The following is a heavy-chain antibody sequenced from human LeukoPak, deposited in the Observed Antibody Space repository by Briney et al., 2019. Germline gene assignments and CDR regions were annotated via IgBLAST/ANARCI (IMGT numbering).Heavy chain of an antibody. Sequence: ASVKVFCKASGYTFTNYDMNWVRQVTGQGLEWMAWMNPNSGNTGYAEKFQGRLTLTMNTAISTAYMELSSLRSEDTAVYYCARSLAGQVPTALRGPWGQGTLVTVSS. CDR3: ARSLAGQVPTALRGP. CDR2: MNPNSGNT. J-gene: IGHJ5*02. D-gene: IGHD2-2*01. V-gene: IGHV1-8*01. CDR1: GYTFTNYD.